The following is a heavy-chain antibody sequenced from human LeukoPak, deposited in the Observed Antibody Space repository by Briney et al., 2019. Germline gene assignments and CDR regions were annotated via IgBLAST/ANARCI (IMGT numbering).Heavy chain of an antibody. CDR2: INHSGST. V-gene: IGHV4-34*01. Sequence: PAETLSLTCAVYGGSFSGYYWSWIRQPPGKGLEWIGEINHSGSTNYNPSLKSRVTISADTSKTQFSLKLSSVTAADTAVYYCARLPRVVRNPSGVWGEGTTVTVSS. J-gene: IGHJ6*04. CDR3: ARLPRVVRNPSGV. D-gene: IGHD6-6*01. CDR1: GGSFSGYY.